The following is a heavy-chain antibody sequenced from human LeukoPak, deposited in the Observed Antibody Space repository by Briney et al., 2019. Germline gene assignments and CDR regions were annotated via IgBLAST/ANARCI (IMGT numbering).Heavy chain of an antibody. V-gene: IGHV4-39*07. Sequence: SETLSLTCTVSGGSISSSSYYWGWIRQPPGKGLEWIGSIYYSGSTYYNPSLKSRVTISVDASKNQFSLKLSSVTAADTAVYYCARGWLWSGANDAFDIWGQGTMVTVSS. CDR2: IYYSGST. J-gene: IGHJ3*02. CDR1: GGSISSSSYY. D-gene: IGHD3-10*01. CDR3: ARGWLWSGANDAFDI.